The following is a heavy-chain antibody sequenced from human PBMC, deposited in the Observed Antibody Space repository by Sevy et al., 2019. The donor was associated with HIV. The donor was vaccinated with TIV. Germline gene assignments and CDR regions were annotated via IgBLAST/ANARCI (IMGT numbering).Heavy chain of an antibody. CDR2: MNPNSGNT. Sequence: ASVKVSCKASGYTFTSYDINWVRQATGQGLEWMGWMNPNSGNTGYAQKFQGRVTMTRNTSISTDYMGLTSLRSEDTAVYFCARGKGRPGFWSGVQTFYFDYWGQGTLVTVSS. V-gene: IGHV1-8*01. D-gene: IGHD3-3*01. CDR1: GYTFTSYD. J-gene: IGHJ4*02. CDR3: ARGKGRPGFWSGVQTFYFDY.